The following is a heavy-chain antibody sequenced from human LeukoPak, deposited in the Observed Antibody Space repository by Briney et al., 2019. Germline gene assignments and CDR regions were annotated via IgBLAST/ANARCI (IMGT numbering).Heavy chain of an antibody. CDR3: ATPIGSQLGSRDLFDY. CDR2: ISGSGGST. Sequence: GGALRLSCAASGFTLSSYAMSWVRQAPGKGLEWVSAISGSGGSTYYADSVKGRFTISRDNSKNTLYLQMNSLRAEDTAVYYCATPIGSQLGSRDLFDYWGQGTLVTVSS. CDR1: GFTLSSYA. V-gene: IGHV3-23*01. J-gene: IGHJ4*02. D-gene: IGHD1-1*01.